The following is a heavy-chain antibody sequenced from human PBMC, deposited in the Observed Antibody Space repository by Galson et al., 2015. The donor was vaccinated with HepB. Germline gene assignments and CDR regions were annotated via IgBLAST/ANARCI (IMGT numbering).Heavy chain of an antibody. V-gene: IGHV4-59*01. CDR2: IYYSGST. CDR1: GGSISSYY. J-gene: IGHJ4*02. D-gene: IGHD3-10*01. CDR3: ARGRRYRGFRGVHHFDY. Sequence: ETLSLTCTVSGGSISSYYWSWIRQPPGKGLEWIGYIYYSGSTNYNPSLKSRVTISVDTSKNQFSLKLSSVTAADTAVYYCARGRRYRGFRGVHHFDYWGQGTLVTVSS.